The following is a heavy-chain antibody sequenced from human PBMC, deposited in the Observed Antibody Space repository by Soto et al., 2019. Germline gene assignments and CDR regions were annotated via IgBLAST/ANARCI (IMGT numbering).Heavy chain of an antibody. CDR2: IYHSGST. CDR1: GGSISSSNW. D-gene: IGHD6-19*01. CDR3: ARVSHSSGWYALGGMDV. J-gene: IGHJ6*02. Sequence: NPSETLSLTCAVSGGSISSSNWWSWVRQPPGKGLEWIGEIYHSGSTNYNPSLKSRVTISVDKSKNQFSLKLSSVTAADTAVYYCARVSHSSGWYALGGMDVWGQGTTVTVSS. V-gene: IGHV4-4*02.